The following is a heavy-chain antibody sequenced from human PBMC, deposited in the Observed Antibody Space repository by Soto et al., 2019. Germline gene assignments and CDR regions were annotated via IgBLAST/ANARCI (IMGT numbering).Heavy chain of an antibody. D-gene: IGHD1-26*01. Sequence: QVQLQESGPGLVKPSQTLSLTCTVSGGSISSGGYYWSWIRQHPGKGLEWIGYIYYSGSTYYNPSLKSPVTITVDTSKNQFSLKLSSVTAADTAVYYCAREGGIVGATAADYWGQGTLVTVSS. CDR1: GGSISSGGYY. CDR3: AREGGIVGATAADY. V-gene: IGHV4-31*01. CDR2: IYYSGST. J-gene: IGHJ4*02.